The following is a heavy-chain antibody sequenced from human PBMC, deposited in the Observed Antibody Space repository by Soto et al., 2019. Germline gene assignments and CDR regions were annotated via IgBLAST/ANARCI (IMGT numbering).Heavy chain of an antibody. V-gene: IGHV3-48*02. D-gene: IGHD6-6*01. J-gene: IGHJ5*02. CDR3: ARDGYSTSSDWPWFDP. CDR2: ITSSGTTI. CDR1: GFTFSVYT. Sequence: EAQLVESGGGLFQPGGSLRLSWAASGFTFSVYTLHGVRHSPGKGLEWISSITSSGTTISYADSVKGRFTISRDNAKSSLFLQMDTLRDEDTAVYYCARDGYSTSSDWPWFDPWGQGTLVTVSS.